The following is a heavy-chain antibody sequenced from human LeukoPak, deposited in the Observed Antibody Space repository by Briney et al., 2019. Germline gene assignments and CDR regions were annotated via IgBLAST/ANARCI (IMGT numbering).Heavy chain of an antibody. Sequence: GGSLRLSCAASGFTFSSYSMNWVRQAPGKGLEWVSYISSSSSTIYYADSVKGRFTISRDNAKNSLYLQMNSLRAEDTAVYYCAREGRDGLGYFDLWGRGTLVTVSS. V-gene: IGHV3-48*04. CDR1: GFTFSSYS. CDR2: ISSSSSTI. D-gene: IGHD5-24*01. CDR3: AREGRDGLGYFDL. J-gene: IGHJ2*01.